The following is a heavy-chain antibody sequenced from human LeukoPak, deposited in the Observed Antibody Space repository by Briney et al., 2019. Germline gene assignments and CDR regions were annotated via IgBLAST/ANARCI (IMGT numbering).Heavy chain of an antibody. Sequence: GGSLRLSCAASGFTFSTHSMNWVRQAPGKGLEWVSYMRSSGDLTYYEDSVKGRFTISRDNAKSSLYLHMNSLRAEDTAVYYCALQEMATRYFQHWGQGTLVTVSS. CDR3: ALQEMATRYFQH. CDR2: MRSSGDLT. CDR1: GFTFSTHS. V-gene: IGHV3-48*01. D-gene: IGHD5-24*01. J-gene: IGHJ1*01.